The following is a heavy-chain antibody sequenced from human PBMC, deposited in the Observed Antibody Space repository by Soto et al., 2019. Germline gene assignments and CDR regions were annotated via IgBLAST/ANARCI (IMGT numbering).Heavy chain of an antibody. Sequence: SATLSLTCTVSGGSISSYYWSWIRQPPGKGLEWIGYIYYSGSTNYNPSLKSRVTISVDTSKNQFSLKLSSVTAADTAVYYCARVXHYDILTGYYNVFWFDPWGQGTLVTVSS. J-gene: IGHJ5*02. CDR2: IYYSGST. D-gene: IGHD3-9*01. V-gene: IGHV4-59*01. CDR3: ARVXHYDILTGYYNVFWFDP. CDR1: GGSISSYY.